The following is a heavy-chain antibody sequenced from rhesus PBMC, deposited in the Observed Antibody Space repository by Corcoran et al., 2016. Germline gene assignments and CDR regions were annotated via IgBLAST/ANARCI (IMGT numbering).Heavy chain of an antibody. Sequence: QVQLQESGPGLVKPSETPSLTCAVSGSSLSSYWWNWILHPPGKGLEWIGEFNGNSGSTNYNPSLKSRVTISKDASKNQFSLKLSSVTAADTAVYYCARSNVLQFLEWLGYGLDSWGQGVVVTVSS. V-gene: IGHV4-80*01. CDR1: GSSLSSYW. J-gene: IGHJ6*01. D-gene: IGHD3-3*01. CDR2: FNGNSGST. CDR3: ARSNVLQFLEWLGYGLDS.